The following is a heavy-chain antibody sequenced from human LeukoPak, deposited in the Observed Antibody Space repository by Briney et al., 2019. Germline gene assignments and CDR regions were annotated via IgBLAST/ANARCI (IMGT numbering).Heavy chain of an antibody. CDR1: GFTFSSYG. D-gene: IGHD2-15*01. CDR3: AKDQKKGLYCSGGSCYSNGNYYYGMDV. V-gene: IGHV3-30*18. CDR2: ISYDGSNK. Sequence: PGGSLRLSCAASGFTFSSYGMHWVRQAPGKGLEWVAVISYDGSNKYYADSVKGRFTISRDNSKNTLYLQMNSLRAEDTAVYYCAKDQKKGLYCSGGSCYSNGNYYYGMDVWGQGTTVTVSS. J-gene: IGHJ6*02.